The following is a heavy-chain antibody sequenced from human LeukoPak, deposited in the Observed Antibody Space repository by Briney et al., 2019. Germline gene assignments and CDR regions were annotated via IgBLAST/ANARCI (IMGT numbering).Heavy chain of an antibody. V-gene: IGHV5-51*01. CDR1: GYSFTSYW. Sequence: GESLKISCKGSGYSFTSYWIGWVRQMPGKGLEWMGIIYPGDSDTRYSPSFQGQVTISADKSISTAYLQWSSLKASDTAMYYCARQGGTFGAVINAFDIWGQGTMVTVSS. CDR3: ARQGGTFGAVINAFDI. CDR2: IYPGDSDT. J-gene: IGHJ3*02. D-gene: IGHD3-3*01.